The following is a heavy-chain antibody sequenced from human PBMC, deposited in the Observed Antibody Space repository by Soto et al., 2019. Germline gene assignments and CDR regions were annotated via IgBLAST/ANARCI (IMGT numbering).Heavy chain of an antibody. CDR3: ARKYNDFWSGAWVPGYFDY. D-gene: IGHD3-3*01. CDR2: IDSSGTNT. Sequence: PGGSLRLSCAVSGFTFRSYEMNWVRQAPGKGLEWVSYIDSSGTNTYYAASVKGRFTISRDNAKNSLYLQMSSLRGEDTAVYYCARKYNDFWSGAWVPGYFDYWRQGTLVTVSS. J-gene: IGHJ4*01. V-gene: IGHV3-48*03. CDR1: GFTFRSYE.